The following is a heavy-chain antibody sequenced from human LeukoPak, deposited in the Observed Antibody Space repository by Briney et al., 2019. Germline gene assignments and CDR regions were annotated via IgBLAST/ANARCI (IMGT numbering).Heavy chain of an antibody. CDR2: IYYGGST. V-gene: IGHV4-61*08. CDR3: AILELQQQATYYDFWSGYYARTGTFDI. Sequence: PSETQSLTCTVSGGSISSGDYYGSWIRQPPGKGLEWIGYIYYGGSTNYNPSLKSRVTISVDTSKNQFSLKLSSVTAADTAVYYCAILELQQQATYYDFWSGYYARTGTFDIWGQGTMVTVSS. CDR1: GGSISSGDYY. J-gene: IGHJ3*02. D-gene: IGHD3-3*01.